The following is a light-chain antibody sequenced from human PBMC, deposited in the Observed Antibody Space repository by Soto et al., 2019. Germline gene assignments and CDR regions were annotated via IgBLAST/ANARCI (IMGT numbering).Light chain of an antibody. CDR1: SSNIGSNT. CDR3: AAWDDSLNGVV. CDR2: SYN. Sequence: QSVLTRPPSASGTPGQRVTISCSGSSSNIGSNTVIWYQQLPGTAPKLLIYSYNQRPSGVPDRFSGSKSGTSASLAISGLQSEDEADYYCAAWDDSLNGVVFGGGTKLTVL. J-gene: IGLJ2*01. V-gene: IGLV1-44*01.